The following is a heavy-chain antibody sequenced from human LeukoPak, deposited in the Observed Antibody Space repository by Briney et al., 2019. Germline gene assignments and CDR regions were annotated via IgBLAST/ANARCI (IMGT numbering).Heavy chain of an antibody. CDR3: AKDCWTAMAPGNWFDP. Sequence: GGSLRLSCAASGFTFSTSNMNWVRQTPEKGLEWVSTITPGGSNMYYHDSVKGRFTISRDNAKNLLFLQMNSLRAEDTAVYYCAKDCWTAMAPGNWFDPWGQGTLVTVSS. J-gene: IGHJ5*02. D-gene: IGHD5-18*01. CDR2: ITPGGSNM. CDR1: GFTFSTSN. V-gene: IGHV3-21*01.